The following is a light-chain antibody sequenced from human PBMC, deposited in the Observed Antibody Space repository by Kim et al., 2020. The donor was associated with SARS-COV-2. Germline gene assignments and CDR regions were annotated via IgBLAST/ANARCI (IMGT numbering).Light chain of an antibody. J-gene: IGKJ4*01. CDR2: GAP. CDR3: QQYKNWIS. CDR1: QNVTLS. V-gene: IGKV3-15*01. Sequence: LSVAPGERPPLHGRSSQNVTLSLAWSQQRPGPAPPHLIYGAPTQASDSPARFRGSGSGVEFPLTISSLQSEGFAVYYGQQYKNWISLAGGTRLEI.